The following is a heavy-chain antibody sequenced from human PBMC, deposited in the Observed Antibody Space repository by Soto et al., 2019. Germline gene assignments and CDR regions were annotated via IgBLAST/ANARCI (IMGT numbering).Heavy chain of an antibody. V-gene: IGHV3-30-3*01. CDR2: ISYDGSNK. Sequence: GESLRLSCAASGFTFSVYAMRWVRQAPNKGLAWVAVISYDGSNKYYADSVKGRFTISRDNSKNTLYLQMNSLSAEDTALYYCARSNYDSGGYYYQLDYWGQGALVTVSS. CDR3: ARSNYDSGGYYYQLDY. J-gene: IGHJ4*02. CDR1: GFTFSVYA. D-gene: IGHD3-22*01.